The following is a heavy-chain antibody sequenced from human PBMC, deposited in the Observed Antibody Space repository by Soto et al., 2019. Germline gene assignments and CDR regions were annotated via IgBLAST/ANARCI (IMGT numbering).Heavy chain of an antibody. J-gene: IGHJ4*02. D-gene: IGHD3-10*01. CDR3: ARDRPVLLWFGELSDY. CDR2: IKQDGSEK. CDR1: GFTFSSYW. V-gene: IGHV3-7*05. Sequence: GGSLGLSCAASGFTFSSYWMSWVRQAPGKGLEWVANIKQDGSEKYYVDSVKGRFTISRDNAKNSLYLQVNSLRAEDTAVYYCARDRPVLLWFGELSDYWGQGTLVTVSS.